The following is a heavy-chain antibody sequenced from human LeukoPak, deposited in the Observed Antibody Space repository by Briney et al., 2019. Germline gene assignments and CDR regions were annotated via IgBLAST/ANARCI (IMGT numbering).Heavy chain of an antibody. D-gene: IGHD2-2*02. Sequence: ASVKVSCKASGYTLTSYYMHWVRQAPGQGLEWMGIINPSGGSTSYAQKFQGRVTMTRDMSTSTVYMELSSLRSEDTAVYYCARANNIYCSSTSCYRRYFDYWGQGTLVTVSS. CDR2: INPSGGST. J-gene: IGHJ4*02. V-gene: IGHV1-46*01. CDR1: GYTLTSYY. CDR3: ARANNIYCSSTSCYRRYFDY.